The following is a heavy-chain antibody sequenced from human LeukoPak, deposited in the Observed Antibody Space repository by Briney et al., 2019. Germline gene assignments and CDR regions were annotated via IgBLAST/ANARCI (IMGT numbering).Heavy chain of an antibody. CDR1: GYTFSSYA. D-gene: IGHD6-13*01. J-gene: IGHJ6*04. CDR3: AKPKGIAAGGGGYYGMDV. Sequence: ASVKVSCKASGYTFSSYALHWVRQAPGQRLEWMGRINAGNGDTEYPQKFQDRVTMTTDTSTSTAYMELRSLRSDDTAVYYCAKPKGIAAGGGGYYGMDVWGKGTPVTVS. CDR2: INAGNGDT. V-gene: IGHV1-3*01.